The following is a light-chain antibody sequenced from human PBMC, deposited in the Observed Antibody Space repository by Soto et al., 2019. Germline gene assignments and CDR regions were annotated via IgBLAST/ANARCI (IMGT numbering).Light chain of an antibody. Sequence: EIVLTQSPATLSLSLGERATLSCRASQSVRSYLAWYQQKPGQAPRLLISDASNRATGIPARFSGSGSGTDFTLTISSLEPEDFAVYYCQQRSNWPPLTFGGGTKVDI. CDR3: QQRSNWPPLT. CDR2: DAS. V-gene: IGKV3-11*01. J-gene: IGKJ4*01. CDR1: QSVRSY.